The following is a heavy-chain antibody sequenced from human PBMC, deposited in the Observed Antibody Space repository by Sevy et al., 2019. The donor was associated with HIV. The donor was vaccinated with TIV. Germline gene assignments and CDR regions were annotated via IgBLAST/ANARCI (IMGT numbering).Heavy chain of an antibody. V-gene: IGHV3-23*01. CDR3: AKRGGSASHGFDY. CDR2: ISDSGGRT. J-gene: IGHJ4*02. CDR1: GFSFSTYA. D-gene: IGHD2-15*01. Sequence: WGSLRLSCAASGFSFSTYAMTWVRQAPGRGLEWVSSISDSGGRTYHADSVKGRFTISADYSKNTLFLQMNSLGVEDTDFYCCAKRGGSASHGFDYWGQGTLVTVSS.